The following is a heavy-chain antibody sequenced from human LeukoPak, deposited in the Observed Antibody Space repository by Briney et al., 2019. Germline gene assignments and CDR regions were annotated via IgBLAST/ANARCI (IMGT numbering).Heavy chain of an antibody. CDR3: AKNQMGYSYGPNWFDP. CDR1: GFTLSSYA. D-gene: IGHD5-18*01. CDR2: ISGSGGST. V-gene: IGHV3-23*01. J-gene: IGHJ5*02. Sequence: PGGSLRLSCAASGFTLSSYAMSWVRQAPGKGLEWVSAISGSGGSTYYADSVKGRFTISRDNSKNTLYLQMNSLRAEDTAVYYCAKNQMGYSYGPNWFDPWGQGTLVTVSS.